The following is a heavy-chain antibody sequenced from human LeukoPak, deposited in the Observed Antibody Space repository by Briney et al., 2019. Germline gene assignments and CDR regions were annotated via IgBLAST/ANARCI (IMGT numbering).Heavy chain of an antibody. CDR3: AKEHIVGATIFDY. V-gene: IGHV3-23*01. J-gene: IGHJ4*02. Sequence: GGSLRLSCAASGFTFCSYAMSWIRQGPGKGLEWVSGISGSGDSTYYADSVKGRFTISRDNSKNTLYLQMNSLRAEDTAVYYCAKEHIVGATIFDYWGQGTLVTVSS. D-gene: IGHD1-26*01. CDR1: GFTFCSYA. CDR2: ISGSGDST.